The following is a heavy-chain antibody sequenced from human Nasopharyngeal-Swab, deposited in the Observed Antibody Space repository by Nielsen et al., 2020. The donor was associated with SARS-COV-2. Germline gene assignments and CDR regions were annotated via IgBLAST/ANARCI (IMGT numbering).Heavy chain of an antibody. CDR1: GFTFSNSW. J-gene: IGHJ5*02. CDR2: IMPVGGAE. V-gene: IGHV3-7*02. CDR3: VSVHGES. Sequence: GESLKISCGASGFTFSNSWMSWARQAPGKGPEWVAIIMPVGGAEYYVDSVRGRFTISTDNAKNSMSLQMDGLRAEDTAVYFCVSVHGESWGQGTLVTVSS. D-gene: IGHD1-1*01.